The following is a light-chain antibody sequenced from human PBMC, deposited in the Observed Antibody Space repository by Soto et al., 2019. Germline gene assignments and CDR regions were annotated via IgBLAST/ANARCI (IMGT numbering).Light chain of an antibody. CDR1: QHITND. CDR2: LAS. J-gene: IGKJ2*01. V-gene: IGKV1-17*01. Sequence: DIQMTQSPSSLSASVGDTVTITCRASQHITNDCAWYQQKAGRAPKCLILLASRLQTGVPSRFSGSGSETEFTLTISSLQPEDSATYYCLHHNGYPPVFGQGTKVEIK. CDR3: LHHNGYPPV.